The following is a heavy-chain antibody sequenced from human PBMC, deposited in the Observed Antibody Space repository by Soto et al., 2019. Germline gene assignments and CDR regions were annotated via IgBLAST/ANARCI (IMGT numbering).Heavy chain of an antibody. J-gene: IGHJ4*02. V-gene: IGHV3-33*01. D-gene: IGHD4-17*01. Sequence: QVQLVESGGGVVQPGRSLRLSCAASGFTFSSYGMHWVRQAPGKGLEGVAVIWYDGSNKYYADSVKGRFTISRDNSKNTLYLQMNSLRAEDTAVYYCARDGDYGDYYFDYWGQGTLVTVSS. CDR2: IWYDGSNK. CDR3: ARDGDYGDYYFDY. CDR1: GFTFSSYG.